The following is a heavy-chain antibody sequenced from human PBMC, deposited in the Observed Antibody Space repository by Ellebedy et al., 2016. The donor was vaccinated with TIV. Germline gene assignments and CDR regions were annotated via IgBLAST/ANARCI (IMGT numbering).Heavy chain of an antibody. CDR3: ATRSRSVSYYYYGMDV. V-gene: IGHV1-69*06. CDR1: GGTFNSYA. CDR2: IIPIFGTA. D-gene: IGHD2-15*01. J-gene: IGHJ6*02. Sequence: ASVKVSCKASGGTFNSYAISWVRQAPGQGLEWMGGIIPIFGTAIYAQKFQGRVTMTEDTSTDTAYMELSSLRSEDTAVYYCATRSRSVSYYYYGMDVWGQGTTVTVSS.